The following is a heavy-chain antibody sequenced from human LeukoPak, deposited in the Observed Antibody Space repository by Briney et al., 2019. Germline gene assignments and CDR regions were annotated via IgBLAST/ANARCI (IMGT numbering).Heavy chain of an antibody. J-gene: IGHJ6*02. V-gene: IGHV3-33*01. CDR2: IWYDGSNK. CDR1: GFTFSSYG. D-gene: IGHD6-19*01. Sequence: GGSLRLSCAVSGFTFSSYGMHWVRQAPGKGLEWVAVIWYDGSNKYYADSVKGRFTISRDNSKNTLYLQMNSLRAEDTAVYYCARDLASSGLYYYYYYGMDVWGQGTTVTVSS. CDR3: ARDLASSGLYYYYYYGMDV.